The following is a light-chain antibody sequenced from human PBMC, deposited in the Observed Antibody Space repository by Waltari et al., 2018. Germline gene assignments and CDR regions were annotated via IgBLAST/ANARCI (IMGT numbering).Light chain of an antibody. Sequence: QSALTQPAPVSGSPGQSITIPCTGTSSDVGGYNLVSWYQQHPGKVPKLIIYDVTNRPSGVSNRFSGSKSGNTASLTISGLQAEDEADYYCSSYTTSSTYVFGTGTKVTVL. CDR3: SSYTTSSTYV. CDR1: SSDVGGYNL. J-gene: IGLJ1*01. V-gene: IGLV2-14*03. CDR2: DVT.